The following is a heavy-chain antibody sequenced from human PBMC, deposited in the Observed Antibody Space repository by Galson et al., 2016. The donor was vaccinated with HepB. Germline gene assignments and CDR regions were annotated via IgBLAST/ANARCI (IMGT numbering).Heavy chain of an antibody. CDR1: GFTLDDAA. Sequence: SLRLSCVGSGFTLDDAAMHWVRQRPGKGVEWVSGINYNRGDEAYADSVTGRFTISRDNAKNSLYLQMSSLRPEDTALYYCAKEHGVSPTYFFNSWGQGSLVAVSS. J-gene: IGHJ4*02. D-gene: IGHD4-17*01. V-gene: IGHV3-9*01. CDR3: AKEHGVSPTYFFNS. CDR2: INYNRGDE.